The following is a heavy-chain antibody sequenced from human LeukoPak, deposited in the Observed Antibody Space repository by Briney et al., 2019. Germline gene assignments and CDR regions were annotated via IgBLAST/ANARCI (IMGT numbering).Heavy chain of an antibody. Sequence: SETLSLTCTVSGGSISSYYWSWIRQPAGKGLEWIGRIYTSGSTNYNPSLKSQVTMSVDTSKNQFSLKLSSVTAADTAVYYCARGDYDILTGYSLFDYWGQGTLVTVSS. V-gene: IGHV4-4*07. D-gene: IGHD3-9*01. CDR2: IYTSGST. J-gene: IGHJ4*02. CDR3: ARGDYDILTGYSLFDY. CDR1: GGSISSYY.